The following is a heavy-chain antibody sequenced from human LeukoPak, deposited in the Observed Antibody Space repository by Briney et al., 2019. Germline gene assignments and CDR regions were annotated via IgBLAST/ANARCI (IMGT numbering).Heavy chain of an antibody. V-gene: IGHV6-1*01. Sequence: SQTLSLTCAISGERVSSNGGAWNWTRQSQSKGLEWLGRTYYRSKRYNGYAVSVKSRITINPDTSKNQFSLHLNSVTPEDTAVYYCVGGPGSLLHWGQGILVTVSS. CDR1: GERVSSNGGA. J-gene: IGHJ4*02. CDR3: VGGPGSLLH. CDR2: TYYRSKRYN.